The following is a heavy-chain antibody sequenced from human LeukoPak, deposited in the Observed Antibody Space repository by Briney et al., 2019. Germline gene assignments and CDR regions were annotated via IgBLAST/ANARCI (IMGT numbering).Heavy chain of an antibody. D-gene: IGHD6-13*01. CDR1: GYTFTSYD. J-gene: IGHJ5*02. V-gene: IGHV1-8*01. CDR3: AREYSSSWSEIRWMPVLTRRRYNWFDP. CDR2: MNPNSGNT. Sequence: ASVKVSCKASGYTFTSYDINWVRQATGQGLEWMGWMNPNSGNTGYAQKFQGRVTMTRNTSISTAYMGLSSLRSEDTAVYYCAREYSSSWSEIRWMPVLTRRRYNWFDPWGQGTLVTVSS.